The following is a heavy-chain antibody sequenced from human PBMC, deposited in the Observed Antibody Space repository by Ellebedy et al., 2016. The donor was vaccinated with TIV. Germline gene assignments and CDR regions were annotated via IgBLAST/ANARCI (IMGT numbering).Heavy chain of an antibody. CDR3: ARASSGAYVFHFDY. CDR2: MKHDGSES. Sequence: ESLKISXAASGFTFSSYWMSWVRQAPGKGLEWVTSMKHDGSESYYVDSVKGRFTISRDNAKNSLYLQMNSLRAEDTAVYYCARASSGAYVFHFDYWGQGTLVTVSS. J-gene: IGHJ4*02. D-gene: IGHD6-19*01. CDR1: GFTFSSYW. V-gene: IGHV3-7*01.